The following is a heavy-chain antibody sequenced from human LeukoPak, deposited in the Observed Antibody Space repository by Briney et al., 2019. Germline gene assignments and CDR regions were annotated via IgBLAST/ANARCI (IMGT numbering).Heavy chain of an antibody. D-gene: IGHD3-10*01. CDR1: GASISSYY. Sequence: SETLSLTCTVSGASISSYYWGWIRQPPAKDLLWIGYIYNSGTTNSNPSLKSRVTISKDTSKNQFSLKLSSVTAADTAVYYCVRGQTYASGKFDPWGQGTLVTVSS. V-gene: IGHV4-59*01. J-gene: IGHJ5*02. CDR2: IYNSGTT. CDR3: VRGQTYASGKFDP.